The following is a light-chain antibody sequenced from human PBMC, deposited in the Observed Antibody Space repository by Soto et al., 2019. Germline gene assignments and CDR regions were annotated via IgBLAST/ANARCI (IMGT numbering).Light chain of an antibody. CDR1: SSNIGSNT. CDR2: SNN. CDR3: AAWDDSLNGPYV. V-gene: IGLV1-44*01. J-gene: IGLJ1*01. Sequence: QSVLTQPPSASGTPGQRVTISCSGSSSNIGSNTVNWYQQLPGTAPKPLIYSNNQRPSGVPDRFSGSKSGTSASLAISGLQSEDEADYYCAAWDDSLNGPYVFGTGTKLTVL.